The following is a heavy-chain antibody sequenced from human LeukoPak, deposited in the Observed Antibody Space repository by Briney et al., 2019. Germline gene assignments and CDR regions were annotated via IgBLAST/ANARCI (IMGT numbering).Heavy chain of an antibody. CDR2: IKSKTDGGTT. D-gene: IGHD3-3*01. Sequence: PGGSLRLSCAASGFTFSNAWMNWVRQAPGKGLEWVGRIKSKTDGGTTDYAAPVKGRFTISRDDSKNTLYLQMNSLKTEDTAVYYCTTEPLTRYDFWSGYYTEGLSYWGQGTLVTVSS. CDR1: GFTFSNAW. J-gene: IGHJ4*02. V-gene: IGHV3-15*07. CDR3: TTEPLTRYDFWSGYYTEGLSY.